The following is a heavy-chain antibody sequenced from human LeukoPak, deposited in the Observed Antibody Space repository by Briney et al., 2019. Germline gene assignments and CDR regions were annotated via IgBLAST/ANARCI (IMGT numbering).Heavy chain of an antibody. J-gene: IGHJ5*02. V-gene: IGHV4-61*02. D-gene: IGHD1-14*01. CDR3: ARGLRPGENWFDP. CDR2: IYTSGST. Sequence: PSQTLSLTCTVSGGSISSGSYYWSWIRQPAGKGLEWIGRIYTSGSTNYNPSLKSRVTISVDTSKNQFSLKLSSVTAADTAVYYCARGLRPGENWFDPWGQGTLVTVSS. CDR1: GGSISSGSYY.